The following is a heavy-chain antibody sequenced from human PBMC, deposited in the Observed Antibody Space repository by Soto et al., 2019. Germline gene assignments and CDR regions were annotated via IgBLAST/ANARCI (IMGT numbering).Heavy chain of an antibody. CDR1: GGSISSGGYS. J-gene: IGHJ4*02. Sequence: QLQLQESGSGLVKPSQTLSLTCAVSGGSISSGGYSWSWIRQPPGKGLEWIGYIYHSGTTYYHPSLKSRVAMSVDEPRNQSSLQLNSVTAADTALYYCARAAYVGYYFDYWGRGAVVTVSS. CDR3: ARAAYVGYYFDY. V-gene: IGHV4-30-2*01. D-gene: IGHD3-16*01. CDR2: IYHSGTT.